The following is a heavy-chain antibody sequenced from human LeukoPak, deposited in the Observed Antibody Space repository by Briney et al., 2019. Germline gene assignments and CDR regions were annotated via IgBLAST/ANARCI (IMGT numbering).Heavy chain of an antibody. V-gene: IGHV4-34*01. D-gene: IGHD6-19*01. CDR1: DGSFSGYY. CDR3: AREQASGPYSSGRPGAFDI. Sequence: SETLSLTCGVYDGSFSGYYWTWIRQPPGKGLEWIGEINHTGSTNYNPSLKSRVTISVETSKDQFSLKLSSVTAADTAVYYCAREQASGPYSSGRPGAFDIWGQGTMVTVSS. J-gene: IGHJ3*02. CDR2: INHTGST.